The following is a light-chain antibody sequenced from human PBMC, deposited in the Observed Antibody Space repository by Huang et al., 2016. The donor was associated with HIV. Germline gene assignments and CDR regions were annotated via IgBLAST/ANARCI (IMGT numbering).Light chain of an antibody. CDR1: QSVSSSY. V-gene: IGKV3-20*01. CDR2: GAS. CDR3: QQYGSSPYT. Sequence: MVLTQSPGPLSLSPGESATLSCRASQSVSSSYLAWYQKKPGQAPRLLIYGASSRATGIPDRFSGSGSGTDFTLTISRLEPEDFAVYYCQQYGSSPYTFGQGTKLEIK. J-gene: IGKJ2*01.